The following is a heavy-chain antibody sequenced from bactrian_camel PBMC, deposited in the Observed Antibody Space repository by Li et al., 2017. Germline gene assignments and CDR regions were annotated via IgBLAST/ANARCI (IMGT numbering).Heavy chain of an antibody. V-gene: IGHV3S1*01. D-gene: IGHD2*01. CDR1: DFTFSIYW. Sequence: QVQLVESGGGSVQAGGSLRLSCAASDFTFSIYWMYWVRQAPGKGLEWVSRIHSGGGSTYYADSVKGRFTISRDNAKNTLYLQMNSLKPEDTAMYYCAAVTRRYTRYPPLTKNEYNYWGRGTQV. J-gene: IGHJ4*01. CDR3: AAVTRRYTRYPPLTKNEYNY. CDR2: IHSGGGST.